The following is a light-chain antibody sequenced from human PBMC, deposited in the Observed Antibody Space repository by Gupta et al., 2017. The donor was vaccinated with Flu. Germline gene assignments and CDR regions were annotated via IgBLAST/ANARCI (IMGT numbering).Light chain of an antibody. V-gene: IGKV4-1*01. CDR2: WAS. Sequence: DIVMTQSPDSLAVSLGERATINCKSSQSVLYSSNNKNYLAWYQQKPGQPPKLLIYWASTRESGVPDRFSGSGSGTDFTLTISSLQAEDVAVYYCQQYYSNRGTFGQGTKLEIK. J-gene: IGKJ2*02. CDR3: QQYYSNRGT. CDR1: QSVLYSSNNKNY.